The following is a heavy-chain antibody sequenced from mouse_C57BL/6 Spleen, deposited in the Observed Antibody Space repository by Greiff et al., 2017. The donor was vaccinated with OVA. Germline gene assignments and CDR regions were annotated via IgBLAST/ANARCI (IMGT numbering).Heavy chain of an antibody. J-gene: IGHJ1*03. D-gene: IGHD1-1*01. Sequence: EVQRVESEGGLVQPGSSMKLSCTASGFTFSDYYMAWVRQVPEKGLEWVANINYDGSSTYYLDSLKSRFIISRDNAKNILYLQMSSLKSEDTATYYCARGYYGSSYNWYFDVWGTGTTVTVSS. CDR1: GFTFSDYY. V-gene: IGHV5-16*01. CDR3: ARGYYGSSYNWYFDV. CDR2: INYDGSST.